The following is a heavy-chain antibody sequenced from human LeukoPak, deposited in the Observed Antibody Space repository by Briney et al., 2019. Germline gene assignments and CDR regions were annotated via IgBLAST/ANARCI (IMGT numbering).Heavy chain of an antibody. CDR3: TIKVIRGNSGDDYDD. D-gene: IGHD5-12*01. V-gene: IGHV3-30*03. CDR2: ISSDGNDK. Sequence: PGGSLRLFGAASGVTFSSSGMRWVRQDPGKGLEWVALISSDGNDKLYGDSVKSRFTITRDDSKSTLYLQMNGLRAEDTAVYYCTIKVIRGNSGDDYDDWGQGTLVTVSS. CDR1: GVTFSSSG. J-gene: IGHJ4*02.